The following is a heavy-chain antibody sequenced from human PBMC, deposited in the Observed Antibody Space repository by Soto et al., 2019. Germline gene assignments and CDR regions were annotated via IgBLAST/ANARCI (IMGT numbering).Heavy chain of an antibody. CDR1: GYTFTDYY. CDR2: INPNSGTT. D-gene: IGHD3-10*01. Sequence: QVQLVQSGAEVKKPGASVKVSCKASGYTFTDYYMHWVRQAPGQRLEWMGWINPNSGTTNYAQKFQGWVTKTRDTSITTVYMEVSRLRSDDTAVYYCERVARGVYYGMDVWGQGTTVTVSS. J-gene: IGHJ6*02. CDR3: ERVARGVYYGMDV. V-gene: IGHV1-2*04.